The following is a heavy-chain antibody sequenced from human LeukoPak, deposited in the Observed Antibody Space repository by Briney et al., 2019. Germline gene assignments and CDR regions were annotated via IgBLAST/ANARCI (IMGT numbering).Heavy chain of an antibody. V-gene: IGHV3-23*01. CDR3: AKSSRRYSSSPYGMDV. J-gene: IGHJ6*02. CDR1: GFTFSSYA. CDR2: ISGSGGST. D-gene: IGHD6-6*01. Sequence: GASLRLSCAASGFTFSSYAMSWVRQAPGKGLEWVSAISGSGGSTYYADSVKGRFTISRDNSKNTLYLQMSSLRAEDTAVYYCAKSSRRYSSSPYGMDVWGQGTTVTVSS.